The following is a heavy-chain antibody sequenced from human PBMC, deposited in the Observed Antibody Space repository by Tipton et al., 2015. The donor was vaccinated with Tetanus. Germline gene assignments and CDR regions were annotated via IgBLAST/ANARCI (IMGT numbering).Heavy chain of an antibody. V-gene: IGHV3-23*01. J-gene: IGHJ6*02. CDR2: ISGSGGST. CDR1: GFTFSSYA. Sequence: SLRLSCAAPGFTFSSYAMSWVRQAPGKGLEWVSAISGSGGSTYYADSVKGRFTISRDNSKNTLYLQMNSLRAEDTAVYYCAKENGYNYYYYGMDVWGQGTTVTVSS. D-gene: IGHD3-16*02. CDR3: AKENGYNYYYYGMDV.